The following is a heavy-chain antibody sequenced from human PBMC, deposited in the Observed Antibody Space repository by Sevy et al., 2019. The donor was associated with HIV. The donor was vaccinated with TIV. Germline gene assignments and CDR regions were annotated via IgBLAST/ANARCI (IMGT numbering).Heavy chain of an antibody. CDR2: INQDGGEK. J-gene: IGHJ6*02. V-gene: IGHV3-7*01. D-gene: IGHD2-15*01. Sequence: GGSLRLSCAASGFPFSIYRMSWVRQAPGKGLEWVASINQDGGEKYYVDSVKGRFTISRDTAKNSLYLQMNSLRAEDTAVYFCARDAIRYCSGGSCLPNYYYGMDVWGQRTTVTVSS. CDR3: ARDAIRYCSGGSCLPNYYYGMDV. CDR1: GFPFSIYR.